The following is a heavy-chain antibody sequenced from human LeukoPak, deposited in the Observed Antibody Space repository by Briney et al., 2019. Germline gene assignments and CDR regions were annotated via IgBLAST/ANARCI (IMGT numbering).Heavy chain of an antibody. Sequence: SVKVSCKASGGTFSTYAISWVRQAPGQGLEWMGGIIPIFGTANYAQKCQGRVTITADESTSTAYMEPSSLRSEDTAVYYCARVCDCSRTSCHSSYSGMDVWGQGTTVTVSS. V-gene: IGHV1-69*13. CDR2: IIPIFGTA. CDR1: GGTFSTYA. J-gene: IGHJ6*02. CDR3: ARVCDCSRTSCHSSYSGMDV. D-gene: IGHD2-2*01.